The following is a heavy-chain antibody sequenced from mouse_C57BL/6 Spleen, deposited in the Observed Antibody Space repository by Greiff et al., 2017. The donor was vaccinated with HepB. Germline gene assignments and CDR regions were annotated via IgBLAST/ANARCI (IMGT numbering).Heavy chain of an antibody. V-gene: IGHV1-82*01. Sequence: VQLQESGPELVKPGASVKISCKASGYAFSSSWMNWVKQRPGKGLEWIGRIYPGDGDTNYNGKFKGKATLTADKSSSTAYMQLSSLTSEDSAVYFCARASIYYEYDVPMDYWGQGTSVTVSS. D-gene: IGHD2-4*01. CDR1: GYAFSSSW. J-gene: IGHJ4*01. CDR2: IYPGDGDT. CDR3: ARASIYYEYDVPMDY.